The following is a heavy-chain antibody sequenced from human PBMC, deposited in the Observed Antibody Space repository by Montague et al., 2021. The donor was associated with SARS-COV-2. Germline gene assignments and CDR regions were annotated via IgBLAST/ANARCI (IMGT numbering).Heavy chain of an antibody. D-gene: IGHD2-15*01. CDR1: GGSFNSGAYF. CDR2: IYYSGNT. CDR3: ARGVIAAPGYFDY. J-gene: IGHJ4*02. V-gene: IGHV4-31*03. Sequence: TLSLTCTVSGGSFNSGAYFWSWIRQPPEKGLDWIAYIYYSGNTYYNPSLKSRVALSVDTSKKQFSLNLTSVTAADTATYYCARGVIAAPGYFDYWGQGTMVTVSS.